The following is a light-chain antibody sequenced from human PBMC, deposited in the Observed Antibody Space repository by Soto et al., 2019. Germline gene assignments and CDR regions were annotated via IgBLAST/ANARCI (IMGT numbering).Light chain of an antibody. CDR2: RDS. V-gene: IGLV3-9*01. CDR1: NIGSKN. J-gene: IGLJ2*01. CDR3: QVWDSSTYVV. Sequence: SYELTQPLSVSVALGQTARITFGGNNIGSKNVHWYQQKPGQAPVLVIYRDSNRPSGIPERFSGSNSGNTATLTISRAQAGDEADYYCQVWDSSTYVVFGGGTKLTVL.